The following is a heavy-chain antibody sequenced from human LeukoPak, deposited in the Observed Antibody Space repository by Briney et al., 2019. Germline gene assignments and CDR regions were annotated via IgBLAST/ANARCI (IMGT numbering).Heavy chain of an antibody. CDR2: INPSGGST. CDR1: GYTFTSYF. D-gene: IGHD2-2*02. J-gene: IGHJ3*02. CDR3: ARGCSSTSCYTGAFDI. Sequence: ASVTVSCKASGYTFTSYFTHWVRQAPGQGLEWMGIINPSGGSTSYAQKFQGRVTMTRDTSTSTAYMELSRLRSDDTAVYYCARGCSSTSCYTGAFDIWGQGTMVTVSS. V-gene: IGHV1-46*01.